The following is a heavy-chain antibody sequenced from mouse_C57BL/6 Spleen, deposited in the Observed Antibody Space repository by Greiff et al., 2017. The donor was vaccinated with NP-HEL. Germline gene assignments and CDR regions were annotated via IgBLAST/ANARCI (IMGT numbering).Heavy chain of an antibody. CDR2: INPSTGGT. D-gene: IGHD2-2*01. CDR3: ARVVTTGLYFDY. Sequence: DVQLQESGPELVKPGASVKISCKASGYSFTGYYMNWVKQSPEKSLEWIGEINPSTGGTTYNQKFKAKATLTVDKSSSTAYMQLKSLTSEDSAVYYCARVVTTGLYFDYWGQGTTLTVSS. CDR1: GYSFTGYY. J-gene: IGHJ2*01. V-gene: IGHV1-42*01.